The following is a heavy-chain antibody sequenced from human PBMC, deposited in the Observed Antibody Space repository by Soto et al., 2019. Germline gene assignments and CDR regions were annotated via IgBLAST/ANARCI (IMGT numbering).Heavy chain of an antibody. V-gene: IGHV1-18*01. D-gene: IGHD3-10*01. Sequence: WASVKVSCKASGYTFTSYGISWVRQAPGRGLEWMGWISAYNGNTNYAQKLQGRVTMTTDTSTSTAYMELRSLRSDDTAVYYCARGITMVRGATVTPYYFDYWGQGTLVTVSS. J-gene: IGHJ4*02. CDR3: ARGITMVRGATVTPYYFDY. CDR1: GYTFTSYG. CDR2: ISAYNGNT.